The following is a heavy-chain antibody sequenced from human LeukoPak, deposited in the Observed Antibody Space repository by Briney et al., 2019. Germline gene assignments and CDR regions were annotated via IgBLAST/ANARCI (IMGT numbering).Heavy chain of an antibody. D-gene: IGHD3-16*02. V-gene: IGHV4-34*01. CDR3: ARGRYYDYVWGSYRYNWFDP. CDR2: INHSGST. J-gene: IGHJ5*02. Sequence: SETLSLTCAVYGGSFSGYYWSWIRQPPGRGLEWVGEINHSGSTNYNPSLKSRVTIAVDTSKNQFSLKLSSVTAADPAVYYCARGRYYDYVWGSYRYNWFDPWGQGTLVTVSS. CDR1: GGSFSGYY.